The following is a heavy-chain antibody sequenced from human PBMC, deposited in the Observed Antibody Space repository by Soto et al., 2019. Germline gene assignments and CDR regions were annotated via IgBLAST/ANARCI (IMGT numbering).Heavy chain of an antibody. Sequence: QEQLVESGGGLVKPGGALRLSCAASGFTFSDYYMSWIRQAPGKGLEWVSYISSSGNTIHYADSVKGRFTISRNNAKNSLFLQMNSLRVEDPAVYYCARVTHYFVYWGQGALVAVSS. CDR2: ISSSGNTI. V-gene: IGHV3-11*01. J-gene: IGHJ4*02. CDR3: ARVTHYFVY. CDR1: GFTFSDYY.